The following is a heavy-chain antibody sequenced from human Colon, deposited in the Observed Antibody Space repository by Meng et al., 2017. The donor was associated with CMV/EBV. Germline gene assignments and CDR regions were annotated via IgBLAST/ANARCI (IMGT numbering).Heavy chain of an antibody. Sequence: EVQLVESGGGLVKPGGSLRLSCAASEFIFKTYDMYWVRQAPGKGLEWVSSIGRSGTDVAYADPVEGRFTISRDKNSLYLEMKSLRADDTAVYYCLTDPNWGAFWGQGTLVTVPS. CDR3: LTDPNWGAF. J-gene: IGHJ4*02. CDR2: IGRSGTDV. D-gene: IGHD1-26*01. CDR1: EFIFKTYD. V-gene: IGHV3-21*01.